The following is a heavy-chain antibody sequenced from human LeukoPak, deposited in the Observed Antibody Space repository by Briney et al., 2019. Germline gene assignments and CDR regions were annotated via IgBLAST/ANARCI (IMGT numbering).Heavy chain of an antibody. V-gene: IGHV3-66*01. CDR1: GXTVSSNY. CDR3: AREGIAAAGNFDC. Sequence: GGSLRLSCAASGXTVSSNYMNWVRQAPGKGLEWVSVIYTGGSTYYADSVKGRFTISRDNSKNTLYLQMNSLRVEDTAVYYCAREGIAAAGNFDCWGQGTLATVSS. CDR2: IYTGGST. D-gene: IGHD6-13*01. J-gene: IGHJ4*02.